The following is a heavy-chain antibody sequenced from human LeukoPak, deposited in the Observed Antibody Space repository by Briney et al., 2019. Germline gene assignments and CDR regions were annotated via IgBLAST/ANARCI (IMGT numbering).Heavy chain of an antibody. Sequence: SETLSLTCAVYGGSFSGYYWSWIRQPPGKGLEWIGEINHSGSTNYNPSLESRVTISVDTSKNQFSLKLSSVTAADTAVYYCARAGIYFYYGSGSHMAPFDYWGQGTLVTVSS. CDR2: INHSGST. CDR1: GGSFSGYY. V-gene: IGHV4-34*01. D-gene: IGHD3-10*01. J-gene: IGHJ4*02. CDR3: ARAGIYFYYGSGSHMAPFDY.